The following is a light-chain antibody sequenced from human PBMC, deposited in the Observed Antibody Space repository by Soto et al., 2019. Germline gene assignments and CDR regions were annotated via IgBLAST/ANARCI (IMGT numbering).Light chain of an antibody. Sequence: DIHMTQSPSSLSAFVGDRVTITCRASQSISTYLNWYQQKPGKAPKLLIYAASTLQSGVPSTFGGSGSGTDFTLTISSLQPEDFATYYCQQTYNTPRTFGQGTKLEIK. V-gene: IGKV1-39*01. CDR2: AAS. CDR1: QSISTY. J-gene: IGKJ2*01. CDR3: QQTYNTPRT.